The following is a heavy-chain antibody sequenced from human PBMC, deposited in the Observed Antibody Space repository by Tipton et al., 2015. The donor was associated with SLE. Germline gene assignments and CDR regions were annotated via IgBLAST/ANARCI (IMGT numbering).Heavy chain of an antibody. D-gene: IGHD5-18*01. CDR3: ARGGYTYGHTLFDY. CDR1: GGSISSHY. V-gene: IGHV4-59*11. Sequence: GLVKPSATLSLTCTVSGGSISSHYWSWIRQPPGKGLEWIGYIYYSGSTNYDPSLKSRVTISVDTSKNQFSLKLSSVTAADTAIYYCARGGYTYGHTLFDYWGQGTLVTISS. J-gene: IGHJ4*02. CDR2: IYYSGST.